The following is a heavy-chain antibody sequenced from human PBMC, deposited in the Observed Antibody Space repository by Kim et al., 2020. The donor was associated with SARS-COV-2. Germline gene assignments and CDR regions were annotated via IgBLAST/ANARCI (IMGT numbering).Heavy chain of an antibody. Sequence: GGSLRLSCAASGFTFSDSPIHWVRQASGKGLEWVGRIISKVYSYATSYAASVKGRFTISRDDSESTAYLQMNRLKTDDTAVYYRTRITGTTVAFWVAVDV. CDR1: GFTFSDSP. V-gene: IGHV3-73*01. CDR3: TRITGTTVAFWVAVDV. J-gene: IGHJ3*01. CDR2: IISKVYSYAT. D-gene: IGHD1-1*01.